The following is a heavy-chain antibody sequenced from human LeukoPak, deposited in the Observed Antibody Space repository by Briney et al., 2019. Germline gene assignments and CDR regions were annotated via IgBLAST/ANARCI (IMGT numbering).Heavy chain of an antibody. CDR3: AKRLIAARPNYFDH. Sequence: PGESLRLSCAGSGFTLGSYAMSWVRQAPGEGLEWVSAISGSGCSTYYADSVKGRFTISRDNSKNTLYVQMNSLRAEDTAVYYCAKRLIAARPNYFDHWGQGTLVTVSS. CDR1: GFTLGSYA. V-gene: IGHV3-23*01. D-gene: IGHD6-6*01. J-gene: IGHJ4*02. CDR2: ISGSGCST.